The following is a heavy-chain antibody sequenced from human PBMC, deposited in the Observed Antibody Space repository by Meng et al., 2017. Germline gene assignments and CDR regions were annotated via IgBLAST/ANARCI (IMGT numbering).Heavy chain of an antibody. CDR3: ARDKYCSGGSCYHQEIYYYYGMDV. V-gene: IGHV3-11*04. CDR2: ISSSGYTI. J-gene: IGHJ6*02. Sequence: GESLKISCAAFGFTLSDYFVTWIRQAPGKGLEWVSFISSSGYTIYYADSVKGRFTISRDNAKNSLYLQMNSLRADDTAVYYCARDKYCSGGSCYHQEIYYYYGMDVWGQGTMVTVSS. D-gene: IGHD2-15*01. CDR1: GFTLSDYF.